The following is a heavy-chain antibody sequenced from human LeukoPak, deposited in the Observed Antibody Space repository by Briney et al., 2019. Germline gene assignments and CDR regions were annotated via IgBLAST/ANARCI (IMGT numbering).Heavy chain of an antibody. Sequence: GGSLRLSCAASGFTFSSYSMNWVRQAPGKGLEWVSSISSSSSYIYYADSVKGRFTISRDNAKNSLYLQMNSLRAEDTALYYCAKDIRRLGRIAAAGLDAFDIWGQGTMVTVSS. D-gene: IGHD6-13*01. J-gene: IGHJ3*02. CDR1: GFTFSSYS. CDR2: ISSSSSYI. V-gene: IGHV3-21*04. CDR3: AKDIRRLGRIAAAGLDAFDI.